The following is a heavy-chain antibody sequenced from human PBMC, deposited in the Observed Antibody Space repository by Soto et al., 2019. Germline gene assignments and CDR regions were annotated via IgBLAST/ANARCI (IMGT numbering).Heavy chain of an antibody. V-gene: IGHV3-9*01. CDR1: LFNFDDYA. J-gene: IGHJ4*02. CDR2: ISWNGGTT. CDR3: SKGGGGDPADYFDY. D-gene: IGHD4-17*01. Sequence: EVQLVESGGGLVQPGRSLRLSCAASLFNFDDYAMHWVRQAPGKGLEWVSGISWNGGTTGYVDSVKGRFTISRDNARDSLYMQMNSLRPEETALYYCSKGGGGDPADYFDYWGQGTLVSVSS.